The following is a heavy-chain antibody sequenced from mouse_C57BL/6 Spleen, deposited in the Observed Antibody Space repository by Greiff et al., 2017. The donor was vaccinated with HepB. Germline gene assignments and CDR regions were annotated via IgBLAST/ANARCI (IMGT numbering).Heavy chain of an antibody. J-gene: IGHJ4*01. CDR1: GFNIKDDY. V-gene: IGHV14-4*01. Sequence: EVMLVESGAELVRPGASVKLSCTASGFNIKDDYMHWVKQRPEQGLEWIGWIDPENGDTEYASKFQGKATITADTSSNTAYLQLSSLTSEDTAVYYCTTAYGNGAMDYWGQGTSVTVSS. CDR2: IDPENGDT. D-gene: IGHD2-1*01. CDR3: TTAYGNGAMDY.